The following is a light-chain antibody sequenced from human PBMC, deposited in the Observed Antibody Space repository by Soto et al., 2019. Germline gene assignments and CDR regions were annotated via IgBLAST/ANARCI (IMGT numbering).Light chain of an antibody. CDR3: QQYNNWPSWT. CDR2: GAT. Sequence: EIVMTQSPATLSVSPGERATLSCRASQSVSSNLAWYRKKPGQAPRLLIHGATTRATGIPARFSGSGSGTEFTLTISSLQSEDFAVYYCQQYNNWPSWTFGQGTKVDIK. J-gene: IGKJ1*01. V-gene: IGKV3-15*01. CDR1: QSVSSN.